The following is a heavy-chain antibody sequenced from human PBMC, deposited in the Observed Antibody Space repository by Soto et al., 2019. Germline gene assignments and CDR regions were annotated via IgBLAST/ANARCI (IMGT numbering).Heavy chain of an antibody. Sequence: QVPLVESGGGVVQPGRSLRLSCAASGFPFTSYGMHWVREGPDKGLEWVAIISYDGSDKYYADSVKGRFTISRDNSKNXXXLRMNSLRPEDTALYYCVGGQYYFDYRGQGTLVIVSS. J-gene: IGHJ4*02. D-gene: IGHD3-10*01. CDR3: VGGQYYFDY. CDR1: GFPFTSYG. V-gene: IGHV3-30*03. CDR2: ISYDGSDK.